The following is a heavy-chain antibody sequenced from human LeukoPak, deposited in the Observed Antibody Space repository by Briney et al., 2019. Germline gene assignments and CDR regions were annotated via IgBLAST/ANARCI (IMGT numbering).Heavy chain of an antibody. J-gene: IGHJ6*02. D-gene: IGHD3-3*01. Sequence: SETLSLTCTVSGGSISSGDYYWSWIRQPPGKGLEWIVYIYYSGSTYYNPSLKSRVTISVDTSKNQFSLKLSSVTAADTAVYYCAGLYDFWSGRNYYYGMDVWGQGTTVTVSS. CDR2: IYYSGST. CDR3: AGLYDFWSGRNYYYGMDV. V-gene: IGHV4-30-4*01. CDR1: GGSISSGDYY.